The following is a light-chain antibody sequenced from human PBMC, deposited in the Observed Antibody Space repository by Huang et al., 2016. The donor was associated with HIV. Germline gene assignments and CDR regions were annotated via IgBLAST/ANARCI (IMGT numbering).Light chain of an antibody. CDR3: QQYDNWPLT. CDR2: GAS. Sequence: ERVMTQSPATLSVAPGERVTLSCRASHSVSSNLAWYQQKPGQAPRLLIHGASTRAPGIPARFSGSGSGTEFTRAISSLQSEDSGVYFCQQYDNWPLTVGQGTRLEIK. J-gene: IGKJ5*01. V-gene: IGKV3-15*01. CDR1: HSVSSN.